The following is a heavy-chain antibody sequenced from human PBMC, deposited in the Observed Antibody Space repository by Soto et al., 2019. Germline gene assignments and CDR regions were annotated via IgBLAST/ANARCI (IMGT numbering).Heavy chain of an antibody. Sequence: SETLSLTCTVSGGSISNYYWSWIRQPPGKALEWIGYIYYSGSTNYNPSLKSRVTMSVDTSKNQFSLKLSSVTAADTAVYYCPREPEVSGQETTLTVSS. V-gene: IGHV4-59*01. CDR1: GGSISNYY. CDR3: PREPEV. CDR2: IYYSGST. J-gene: IGHJ6*02.